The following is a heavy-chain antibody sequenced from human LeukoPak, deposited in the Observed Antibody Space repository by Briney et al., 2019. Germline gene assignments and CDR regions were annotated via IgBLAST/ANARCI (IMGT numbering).Heavy chain of an antibody. CDR3: ARDLRVADHDAFDI. CDR2: ISYDGSNK. D-gene: IGHD6-19*01. J-gene: IGHJ3*02. Sequence: GGSLRLSCAASGFTFSSYSMNWVRQAPGKGLEWVAVISYDGSNKYYADSVKGRFTISRDNSKNTLYLQMNSLRAEDTAVYYCARDLRVADHDAFDIWGQGTMVTVSS. V-gene: IGHV3-30*03. CDR1: GFTFSSYS.